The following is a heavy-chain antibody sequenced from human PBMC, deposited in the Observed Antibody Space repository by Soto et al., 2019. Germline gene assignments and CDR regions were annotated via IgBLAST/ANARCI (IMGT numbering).Heavy chain of an antibody. CDR3: AKDRSYDFWSGNGMDV. D-gene: IGHD3-3*01. J-gene: IGHJ6*02. V-gene: IGHV3-9*01. CDR2: ISWNSGNI. CDR1: GFTFDDYA. Sequence: EVHLVGSGGGLVQPGRSLRLSCAASGFTFDDYAMHWVRQAPGKGLEWVSGISWNSGNIGYADSVKGRFTISRDNAKNSMYLQMNSLRPEDTASYYCAKDRSYDFWSGNGMDVWGQGTSVTVSS.